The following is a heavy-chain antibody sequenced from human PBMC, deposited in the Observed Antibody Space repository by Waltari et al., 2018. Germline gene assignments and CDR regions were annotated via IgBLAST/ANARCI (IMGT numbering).Heavy chain of an antibody. CDR1: GFTLSNYW. CDR3: VRDQWFAFDI. Sequence: EVQLVESGGGLVQPGGSLRLSCAASGFTLSNYWMSWVRQAPGKGPEWVANIMTDGREEYYVDSVRGRFTISRDNAKNSLCLQMNSLRPEDTAVYYCVRDQWFAFDIWGQGTMVTVSS. V-gene: IGHV3-7*01. CDR2: IMTDGREE. J-gene: IGHJ3*02. D-gene: IGHD3-22*01.